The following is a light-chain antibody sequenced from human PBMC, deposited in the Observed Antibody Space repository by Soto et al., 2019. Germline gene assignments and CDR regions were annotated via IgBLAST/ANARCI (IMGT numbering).Light chain of an antibody. CDR2: DVS. CDR3: SSYTSSSTYV. Sequence: QSALTQPASVSGSPGQSITISCTGTSSDVGGYNYVSWYQQHPGKAPKLKIYDVSNRPSGVSNRFSGSKSGNTASLTISGLHAEDEADYYCSSYTSSSTYVFGTGTKLTVL. V-gene: IGLV2-14*01. CDR1: SSDVGGYNY. J-gene: IGLJ1*01.